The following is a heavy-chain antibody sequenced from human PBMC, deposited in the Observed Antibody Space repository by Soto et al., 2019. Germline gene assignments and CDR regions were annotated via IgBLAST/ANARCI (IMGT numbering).Heavy chain of an antibody. CDR2: TYFRSKWYN. J-gene: IGHJ5*02. Sequence: SQTLSLTCAISGDNVSSNTASWNWIRQSPSRGLEWLGRTYFRSKWYNDYAVSVKSRIIINPDTSNNQFSRQLNSVTPEDTAVYFCAKGDNLGPKTGYAFDPWGQGFMVTSPQ. CDR3: AKGDNLGPKTGYAFDP. CDR1: GDNVSSNTAS. V-gene: IGHV6-1*01. D-gene: IGHD5-12*01.